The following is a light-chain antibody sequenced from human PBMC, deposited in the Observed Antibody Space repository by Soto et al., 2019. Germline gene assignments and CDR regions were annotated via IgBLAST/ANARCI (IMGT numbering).Light chain of an antibody. V-gene: IGKV1-5*01. CDR2: DAT. CDR1: QSISVW. CDR3: QQYHTSWWT. Sequence: DIQMTQSPSILSASIGDRVTISCRASQSISVWLAWYQQKPGKAPRVLIFDATALESGVPSRFSGSGSGTEFTLTINNLQPDDFATYYCQQYHTSWWTFGQETKVDIK. J-gene: IGKJ1*01.